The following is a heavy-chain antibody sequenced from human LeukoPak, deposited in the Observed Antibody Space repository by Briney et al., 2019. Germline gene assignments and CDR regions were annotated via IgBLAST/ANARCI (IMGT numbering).Heavy chain of an antibody. J-gene: IGHJ3*02. CDR2: ISSSSSYI. CDR1: GFTFSSYS. D-gene: IGHD3-10*01. Sequence: GGSLRLSCAASGFTFSSYSMDWVRQAPGKGLEWVSSISSSSSYIYYADSVKGRFTISRDNAKNSLYLQMNSLRAEDTAVYYCARDLLLWFGELGHAFDIWGQGTMVTVSS. CDR3: ARDLLLWFGELGHAFDI. V-gene: IGHV3-21*01.